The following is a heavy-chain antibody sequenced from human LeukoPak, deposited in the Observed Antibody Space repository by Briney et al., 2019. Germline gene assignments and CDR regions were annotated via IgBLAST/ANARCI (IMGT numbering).Heavy chain of an antibody. Sequence: GVSQRLSCVASGFTFSSYEMNRVRQAPGKGLEWVSYINSCSTTYYADSVKGRFTLSRHNAKNSLYLQMNSLRAEDTAVYYCARRYSSSWYSYDYWGQGTLVTVSS. D-gene: IGHD6-13*01. CDR3: ARRYSSSWYSYDY. CDR2: INSCSTT. J-gene: IGHJ4*02. CDR1: GFTFSSYE. V-gene: IGHV3-48*03.